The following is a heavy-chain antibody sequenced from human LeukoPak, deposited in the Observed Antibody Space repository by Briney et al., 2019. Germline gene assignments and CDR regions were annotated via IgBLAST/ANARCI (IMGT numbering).Heavy chain of an antibody. V-gene: IGHV3-72*01. CDR1: GFSFSNYG. CDR2: TRNKANSYTT. J-gene: IGHJ5*02. Sequence: GGSLRLSCAASGFSFSNYGMHWVRQAPGKGLEWVGRTRNKANSYTTEYAASVKGRFTISRDDSKNSLYLQMNSLKTEDTAVYYCAREERYWFDPWGQGTLVTVSS. D-gene: IGHD1-1*01. CDR3: AREERYWFDP.